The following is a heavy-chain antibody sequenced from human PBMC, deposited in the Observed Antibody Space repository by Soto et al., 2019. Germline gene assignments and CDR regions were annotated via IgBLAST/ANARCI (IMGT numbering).Heavy chain of an antibody. CDR3: ARAWGGNVFDY. J-gene: IGHJ4*02. D-gene: IGHD3-16*01. CDR2: SYYSGST. V-gene: IGHV4-59*08. Sequence: PSETLSLTCTVSGGSISSYSWSWIRQPPGKGLEWIGYSYYSGSTNYNPSLKSRVTISVDTSKNQFSLKLSSVTAADTAVYYCARAWGGNVFDYWGQGTLVTVSS. CDR1: GGSISSYS.